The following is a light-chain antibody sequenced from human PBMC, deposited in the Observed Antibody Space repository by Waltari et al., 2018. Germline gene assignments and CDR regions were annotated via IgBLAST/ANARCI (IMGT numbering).Light chain of an antibody. Sequence: HSPLPRPPPVPGPPGQPSPFSSSGTSIDFVFFAFAAWYQQHPDKIPRLVIYDVNDRPSGVSNRFSGSKSGNTASLTISGLQAEDEADYYCSSYSSRDTLVFGGGTKVSVL. CDR2: DVN. CDR3: SSYSSRDTLV. J-gene: IGLJ1*01. CDR1: SIDFVFFAF. V-gene: IGLV2-14*03.